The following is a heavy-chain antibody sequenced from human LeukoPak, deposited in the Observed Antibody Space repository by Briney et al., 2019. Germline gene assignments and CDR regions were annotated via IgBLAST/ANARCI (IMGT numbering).Heavy chain of an antibody. CDR2: IYPGDSDT. CDR3: ARQSYSHYGSGSYDNWFDP. J-gene: IGHJ5*02. Sequence: GESLKISCKGSGYSFTSYWIGWVRQMPGKGLEWMGIIYPGDSDTRYSPSFQGQVTISADKSISTAYLQWSSLKASDTAMYYCARQSYSHYGSGSYDNWFDPWGQGTLATVSS. V-gene: IGHV5-51*01. D-gene: IGHD3-10*01. CDR1: GYSFTSYW.